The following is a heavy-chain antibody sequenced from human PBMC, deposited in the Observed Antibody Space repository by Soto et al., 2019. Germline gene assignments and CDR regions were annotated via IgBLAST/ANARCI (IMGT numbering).Heavy chain of an antibody. CDR2: IKGDGSEK. CDR3: GRDEVRNGVGV. J-gene: IGHJ6*02. Sequence: GGSLRLSCVASGFTFTSYWMSWVRQAPGKGLGWVANIKGDGSEKKYVDSVKGRFTISRDNAHNSVSLQMNSLRAEDTALYYCGRDEVRNGVGVWGQGTTVTVSS. CDR1: GFTFTSYW. V-gene: IGHV3-7*01.